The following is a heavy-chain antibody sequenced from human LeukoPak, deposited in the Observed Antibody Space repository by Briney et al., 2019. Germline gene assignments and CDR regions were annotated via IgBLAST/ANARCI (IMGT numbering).Heavy chain of an antibody. J-gene: IGHJ4*02. V-gene: IGHV4-39*07. CDR2: IYYSGST. Sequence: SETLTLTCTVYGGSISSSSYYWGWIRQPPGTGLEWIVRIYYSGSTYYNPSLKSRVTISVDTSKNQFSLKLSSVTAADTAVYYCARVMAIAVAGHIPYYFDYWGQGTLVTVSS. D-gene: IGHD6-19*01. CDR1: GGSISSSSYY. CDR3: ARVMAIAVAGHIPYYFDY.